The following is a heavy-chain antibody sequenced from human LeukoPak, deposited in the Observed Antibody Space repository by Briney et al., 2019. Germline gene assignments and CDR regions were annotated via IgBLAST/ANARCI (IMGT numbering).Heavy chain of an antibody. Sequence: ASVKVSCKASGGTFSSYAISWVRQAPGQGLEWMGGIIPIFGTANYARKFQGRVTITTDESTSIAYMELSSLRSEDTAVYYCARGPDSSGYKISGGGYFDYWGQGTLVTVSS. D-gene: IGHD3-22*01. CDR3: ARGPDSSGYKISGGGYFDY. CDR2: IIPIFGTA. CDR1: GGTFSSYA. J-gene: IGHJ4*02. V-gene: IGHV1-69*05.